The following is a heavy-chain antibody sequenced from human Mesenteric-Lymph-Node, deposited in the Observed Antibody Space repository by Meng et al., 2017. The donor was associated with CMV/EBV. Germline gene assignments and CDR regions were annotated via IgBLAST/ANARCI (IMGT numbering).Heavy chain of an antibody. D-gene: IGHD2-21*01. CDR2: ISGSGGST. J-gene: IGHJ4*02. V-gene: IGHV3-23*01. Sequence: GESLKISCAASGSTISSNYMTWVRQAAGKGLEWVSAISGSGGSTYYADSVKGRFTISRDNSKNTLYLQMNSLRAEDTAVYYCAKVRSRDSSPWYFDYWGQGTLVTVSS. CDR3: AKVRSRDSSPWYFDY. CDR1: GSTISSNY.